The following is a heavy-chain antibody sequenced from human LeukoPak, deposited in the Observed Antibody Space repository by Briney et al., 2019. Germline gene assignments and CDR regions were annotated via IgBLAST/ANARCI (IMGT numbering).Heavy chain of an antibody. J-gene: IGHJ4*02. Sequence: GGSLRLSCAASGFTFSSYNMNWVRQAPGKGLEWVSSISSSSSYIYYADSVKGRFTISRDNAKNSLYLQMNSLRAEDTAVYYCAREDDYYDSSGYDYWGQGTLVTVSS. CDR2: ISSSSSYI. D-gene: IGHD3-22*01. CDR3: AREDDYYDSSGYDY. V-gene: IGHV3-21*01. CDR1: GFTFSSYN.